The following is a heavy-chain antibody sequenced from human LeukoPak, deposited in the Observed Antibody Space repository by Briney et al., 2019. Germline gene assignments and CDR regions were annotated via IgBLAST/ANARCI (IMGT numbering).Heavy chain of an antibody. J-gene: IGHJ4*02. Sequence: ASVKVSCKASGYIFTDYYMHWVRQAPGQGLEWMGWLNPNSGATNYAQKFQGRVTMTSDASISTAYMELSRLRSDDTAVYYCARVGTGYYFDYWGQGTLVTVSS. D-gene: IGHD1-1*01. CDR3: ARVGTGYYFDY. CDR2: LNPNSGAT. CDR1: GYIFTDYY. V-gene: IGHV1-2*02.